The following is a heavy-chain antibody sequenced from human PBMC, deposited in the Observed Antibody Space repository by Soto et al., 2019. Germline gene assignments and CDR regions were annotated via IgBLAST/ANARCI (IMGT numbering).Heavy chain of an antibody. CDR3: ARDPLTFGGVIVSRNDY. D-gene: IGHD3-16*02. Sequence: QVQLVQSGAEVKKPGASVKVSCKASGYTFTSYGISWVRQAPGQGLEWMGWISAYNGNTNYAQKLQGRVTMTTDTSTSTAYMELRRLRSDDTAVYYCARDPLTFGGVIVSRNDYWGQGTLVTVSS. J-gene: IGHJ4*02. CDR2: ISAYNGNT. CDR1: GYTFTSYG. V-gene: IGHV1-18*01.